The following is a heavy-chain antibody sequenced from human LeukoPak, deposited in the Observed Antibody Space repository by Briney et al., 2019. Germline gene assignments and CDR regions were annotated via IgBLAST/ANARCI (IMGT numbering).Heavy chain of an antibody. D-gene: IGHD2-21*02. CDR1: GFTFSSYG. CDR3: ARGLTQIPRLATGLGH. Sequence: GGSLRLSCAASGFTFSSYGMHWVRQAPGKGLEWVAVIWYDGGNKYYADSVKGRFTISRDNSKNALYLEMNSLRAEDTAVYYCARGLTQIPRLATGLGHWGQGTLVTVSS. CDR2: IWYDGGNK. V-gene: IGHV3-33*01. J-gene: IGHJ4*02.